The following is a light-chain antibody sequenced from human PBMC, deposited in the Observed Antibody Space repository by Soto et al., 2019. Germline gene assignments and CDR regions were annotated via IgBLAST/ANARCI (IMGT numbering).Light chain of an antibody. CDR3: SSYTSSRTLV. CDR1: SSDVGGYNY. Sequence: QPVLTQPASVSGSPGQSITISCTGTSSDVGGYNYVSWYQQHPGKAPKLMIYEVSNRPSGVANRFSGSKSGNTASLTIAGLQADDEADYYCSSYTSSRTLVFGGGTQLTVL. J-gene: IGLJ2*01. CDR2: EVS. V-gene: IGLV2-14*01.